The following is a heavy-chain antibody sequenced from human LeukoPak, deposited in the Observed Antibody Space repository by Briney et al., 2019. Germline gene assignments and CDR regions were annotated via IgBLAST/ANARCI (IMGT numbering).Heavy chain of an antibody. CDR2: IKQDGSEK. V-gene: IGHV3-7*03. J-gene: IGHJ4*02. CDR1: GFTFSSYS. Sequence: GGSLRLSCAASGFTFSSYSMNWVRQAPGKGLEWVANIKQDGSEKYYVDSVKGRFTISRDNAKNSLYLQMNNLRADDTAVYYCAKKGQADDNGKPDWGQETLVTVSS. CDR3: AKKGQADDNGKPD. D-gene: IGHD1-1*01.